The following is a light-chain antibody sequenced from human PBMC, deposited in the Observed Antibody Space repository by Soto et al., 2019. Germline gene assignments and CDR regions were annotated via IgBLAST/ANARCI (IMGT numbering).Light chain of an antibody. CDR1: SSDVGGYNY. CDR2: EVS. Sequence: QSVLTQPASVSGSPGQSITISCTGTSSDVGGYNYVSWYQQHPGKAPKLMIYEVSNRPSGVSNRFSGSKSGNTASLTISGLQAEDEGDHYCSSYTTSSTLDVFGTGTKVTVL. J-gene: IGLJ1*01. V-gene: IGLV2-14*01. CDR3: SSYTTSSTLDV.